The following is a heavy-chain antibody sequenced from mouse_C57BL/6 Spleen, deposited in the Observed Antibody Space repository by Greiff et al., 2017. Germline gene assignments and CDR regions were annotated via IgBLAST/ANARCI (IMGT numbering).Heavy chain of an antibody. D-gene: IGHD1-1*01. V-gene: IGHV1-26*01. CDR1: GYTFTDYY. CDR3: ARVYYGSSYSAVDY. CDR2: INPNNGGT. J-gene: IGHJ4*01. Sequence: EVQLQQSGPELVKPGASVKISCKASGYTFTDYYMNWVKQSHGKSLEWIGDINPNNGGTSYNQKFKGKATLTVDKSSSTAYMELRSLTSEDSAVYYCARVYYGSSYSAVDYWGQGTSVTVSS.